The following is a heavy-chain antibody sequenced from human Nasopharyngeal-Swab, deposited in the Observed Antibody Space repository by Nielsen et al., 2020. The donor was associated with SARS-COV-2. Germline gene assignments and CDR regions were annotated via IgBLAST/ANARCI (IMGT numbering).Heavy chain of an antibody. V-gene: IGHV4-39*01. D-gene: IGHD3-3*01. CDR1: GDSISSNSYY. CDR2: IYYSGST. J-gene: IGHJ3*02. Sequence: GSLRLSCTVSGDSISSNSYYWVWIRQSLGKGLEWIGSIYYSGSTYYNPSLKSRVTISVDTSKNQFSLKLSSVTAADTAVYYCARHQEFTIFGVVIRGAFDIWGQGTMVTVSS. CDR3: ARHQEFTIFGVVIRGAFDI.